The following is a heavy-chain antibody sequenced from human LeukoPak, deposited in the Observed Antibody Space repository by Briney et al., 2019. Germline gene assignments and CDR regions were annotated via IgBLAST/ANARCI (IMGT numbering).Heavy chain of an antibody. Sequence: PSETLSLTCAVYGGSFSGYYWSWIRQPPGKGLERIGDINHSGDTNCNPSLKSRVTISVDTSKNQFSLKLSSVTAADTAVYYCARGSGWHPPSHWGQGTLVTVSS. CDR2: INHSGDT. V-gene: IGHV4-34*01. J-gene: IGHJ1*01. CDR1: GGSFSGYY. CDR3: ARGSGWHPPSH.